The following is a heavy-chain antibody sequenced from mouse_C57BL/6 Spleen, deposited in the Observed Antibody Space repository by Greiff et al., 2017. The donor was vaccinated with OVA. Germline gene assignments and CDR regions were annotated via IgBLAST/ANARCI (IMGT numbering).Heavy chain of an antibody. J-gene: IGHJ3*01. CDR1: GFTFSNYW. V-gene: IGHV6-3*01. D-gene: IGHD2-3*01. CDR3: TGSIYDGYPFAY. Sequence: EVKVEESGGGLVQPGGSMKLSCVASGFTFSNYWMNWVRQSPEKGLEWVAQIRLKSDNYATHYAESVKGRFTISRDDSKSSVYLQMNNLRAEDTGIYYCTGSIYDGYPFAYWGQGTLVTVSA. CDR2: IRLKSDNYAT.